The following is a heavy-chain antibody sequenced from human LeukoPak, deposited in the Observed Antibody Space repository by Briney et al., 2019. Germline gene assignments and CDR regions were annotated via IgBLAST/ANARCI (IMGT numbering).Heavy chain of an antibody. V-gene: IGHV3-48*04. Sequence: GGSLRLSCAAPGFTFSSYGMNWVRQAPGKGLEWVSYISSSGSTIDYVDSVKGRFTVSRDNAKNSLYLQMNSLRAGDTAMYYCISINYNFDYWGQGTLVTVSS. J-gene: IGHJ4*02. CDR1: GFTFSSYG. CDR3: ISINYNFDY. CDR2: ISSSGSTI. D-gene: IGHD3-3*02.